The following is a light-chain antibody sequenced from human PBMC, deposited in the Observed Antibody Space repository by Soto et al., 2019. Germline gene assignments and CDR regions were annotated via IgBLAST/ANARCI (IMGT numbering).Light chain of an antibody. Sequence: EIVLTQSPGTLSLSPGERAALSCRASQSVSSNYVAWYQQKPGQAPRLLIYGASSRATGIPDRFSGSGSGTDFTLTISRLEPEDFAVYYCQQYGSSPLTFGQGTKVDIK. CDR2: GAS. J-gene: IGKJ1*01. CDR1: QSVSSNY. CDR3: QQYGSSPLT. V-gene: IGKV3-20*01.